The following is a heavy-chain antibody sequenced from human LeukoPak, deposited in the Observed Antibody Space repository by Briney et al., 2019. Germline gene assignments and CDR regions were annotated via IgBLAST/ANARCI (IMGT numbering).Heavy chain of an antibody. J-gene: IGHJ4*02. CDR2: IKQDGSEK. V-gene: IGHV3-7*01. CDR3: AREISIMITFGGVHFDY. D-gene: IGHD3-16*01. Sequence: GGSLRLSCAASGFTFSSYWMSWVRQAPGKGLEWVANIKQDGSEKYYVDSVKGRFTISRDNSKNTLYLQMNSLRAEDTAVYYCAREISIMITFGGVHFDYWGQGTLVTVSS. CDR1: GFTFSSYW.